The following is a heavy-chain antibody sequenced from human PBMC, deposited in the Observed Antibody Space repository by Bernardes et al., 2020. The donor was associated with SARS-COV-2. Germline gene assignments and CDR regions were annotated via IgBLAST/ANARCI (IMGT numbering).Heavy chain of an antibody. V-gene: IGHV3-30-3*01. D-gene: IGHD3-22*01. CDR2: ISYDGSNK. CDR1: GFTFSKVW. CDR3: ARDLPPMGDSSGYYGAGY. Sequence: GGSLRLSCATSGFTFSKVWMSWVRQAPGKGLEWVAVISYDGSNKHYADSVKGRFTISRDNSKNTVYLQMNSLRTEDTAVYYCARDLPPMGDSSGYYGAGYWGQGTLVTVSS. J-gene: IGHJ4*02.